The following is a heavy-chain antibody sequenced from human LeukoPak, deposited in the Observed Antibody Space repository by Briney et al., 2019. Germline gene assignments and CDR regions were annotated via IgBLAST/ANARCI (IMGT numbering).Heavy chain of an antibody. Sequence: GGSLRLSCAASGFTFSSYGMHWVRQAPGKGLEWVAVISYDGSNKYYADSVKGRFTISRDHSKNTLYLQMNSLRAEDTAVYYCAKDLYYYDSSGYLIDYWGQGTLVTVSS. CDR1: GFTFSSYG. CDR3: AKDLYYYDSSGYLIDY. V-gene: IGHV3-30*18. D-gene: IGHD3-22*01. J-gene: IGHJ4*02. CDR2: ISYDGSNK.